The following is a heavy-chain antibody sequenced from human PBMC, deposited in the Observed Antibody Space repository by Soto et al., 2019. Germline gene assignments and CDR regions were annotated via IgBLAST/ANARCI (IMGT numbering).Heavy chain of an antibody. V-gene: IGHV1-18*01. CDR3: ARGPSFIDTTGPWFDP. J-gene: IGHJ5*02. CDR2: ISADSGDT. CDR1: GYIFSSYG. D-gene: IGHD3-16*02. Sequence: QVHLVQSGAEVKNPGSSVKVSCTASGYIFSSYGITWVRQAPGQGLEWMGWISADSGDTNYAQKFQGRVTLTTDTSASTAYMELRTLISDDTAVYYCARGPSFIDTTGPWFDPWGQGTLVNVSS.